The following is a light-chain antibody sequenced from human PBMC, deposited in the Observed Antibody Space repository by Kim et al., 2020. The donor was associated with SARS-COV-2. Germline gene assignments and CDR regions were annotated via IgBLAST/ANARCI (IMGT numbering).Light chain of an antibody. Sequence: VSPGQTASITCAGDKLGDKYACWYQQKPGQFPVLVIYQDSKRPSGIPERFSGSNSGNTATLSISGTQAMDEADYYCQAWDSSTAVFGGGTQLTVL. V-gene: IGLV3-1*01. CDR3: QAWDSSTAV. CDR2: QDS. CDR1: KLGDKY. J-gene: IGLJ3*02.